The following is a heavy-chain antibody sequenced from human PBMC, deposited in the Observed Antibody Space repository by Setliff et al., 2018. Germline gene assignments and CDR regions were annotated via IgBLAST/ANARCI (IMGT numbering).Heavy chain of an antibody. CDR1: GGSISNYY. Sequence: PSETLSLTCTVSGGSISNYYWSWIRQPAGKGLEWIGRIYTSGSTNYNPSPKSRVTMSVDTSKNQFSLKLSSVTAADTAVYYCARKGISALSGAFDMWGQGTMVTVSS. D-gene: IGHD1-26*01. V-gene: IGHV4-4*07. J-gene: IGHJ3*02. CDR2: IYTSGST. CDR3: ARKGISALSGAFDM.